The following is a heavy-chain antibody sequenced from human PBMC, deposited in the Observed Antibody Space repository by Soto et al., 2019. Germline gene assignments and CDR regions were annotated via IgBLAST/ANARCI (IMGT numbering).Heavy chain of an antibody. D-gene: IGHD2-2*01. CDR2: IYHSGST. J-gene: IGHJ4*02. V-gene: IGHV4-30-2*01. CDR1: GGSISSGGYS. CDR3: ARSGRGDCSSTSCYRGYFDY. Sequence: NPSETLSLTCAVSGGSISSGGYSWSWIRQPPGKGLEWIGYIYHSGSTYYNPSLKSRVTISVDRSKDQFSLKLSSVTAADTAVYYCARSGRGDCSSTSCYRGYFDYWGQGTLVTSPQ.